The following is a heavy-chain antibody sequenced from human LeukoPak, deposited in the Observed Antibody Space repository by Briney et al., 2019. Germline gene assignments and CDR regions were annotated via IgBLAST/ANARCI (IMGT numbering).Heavy chain of an antibody. V-gene: IGHV1-8*01. CDR1: GYTFGSYE. CDR2: MNSNTGNT. J-gene: IGHJ6*03. Sequence: ASVKVSCKASGYTFGSYEINWVRQATGQGPEWMGWMNSNTGNTGYAQKFQGRVTMTRSTSITTAYMELSSLRSEDTAVYYCARRVGYYYYMDVWGKGTTVTVSS. CDR3: ARRVGYYYYMDV.